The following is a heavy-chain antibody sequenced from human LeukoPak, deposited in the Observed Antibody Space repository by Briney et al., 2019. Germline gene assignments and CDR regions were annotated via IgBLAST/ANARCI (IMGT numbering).Heavy chain of an antibody. CDR3: GRGPFIWYYDSSGYDDY. D-gene: IGHD3-22*01. V-gene: IGHV1-2*02. CDR2: INPNSGGT. Sequence: AASLKVSCKASGYTFTGYYMHWVRQAPGQGLEWMGWINPNSGGTNYAQKFQGRFTITRDTSSSTAYMQLSRLRSDDTAVYYCGRGPFIWYYDSSGYDDYWGQGTLVTVSS. J-gene: IGHJ4*02. CDR1: GYTFTGYY.